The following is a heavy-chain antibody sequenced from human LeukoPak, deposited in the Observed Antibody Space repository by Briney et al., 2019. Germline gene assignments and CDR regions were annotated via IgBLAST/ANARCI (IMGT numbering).Heavy chain of an antibody. J-gene: IGHJ6*02. D-gene: IGHD3-10*01. V-gene: IGHV3-53*01. Sequence: GGSLRLSCAASGFTVSSNYMSWVRQAPGKGLEWVSVIHSGGSTYYADSVKGRFTISRDNSKNTLYLQMNSLRAEDTAVYYCARGGPEGPEYYGVDVWGQGTTVTVSS. CDR2: IHSGGST. CDR1: GFTVSSNY. CDR3: ARGGPEGPEYYGVDV.